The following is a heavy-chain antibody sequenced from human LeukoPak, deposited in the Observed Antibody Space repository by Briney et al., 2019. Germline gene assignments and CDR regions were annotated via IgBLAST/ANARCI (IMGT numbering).Heavy chain of an antibody. V-gene: IGHV1-2*02. CDR3: ARGRNIEMTTMSGGSDY. D-gene: IGHD5-24*01. J-gene: IGHJ4*02. CDR1: GYTITGYY. CDR2: INPNSGGT. Sequence: GASVEVSCKASGYTITGYYMHWVRQAPGQGLEWMGWINPNSGGTNYAQKFQGRVTMTRDTSISTAYMELSRLRSDDTAVYYCARGRNIEMTTMSGGSDYWGQGTLVTVSS.